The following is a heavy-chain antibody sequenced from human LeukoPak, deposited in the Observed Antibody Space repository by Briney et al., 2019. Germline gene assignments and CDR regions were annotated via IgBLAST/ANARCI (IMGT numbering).Heavy chain of an antibody. CDR2: INHSGST. V-gene: IGHV4-34*01. Sequence: SETLSLTCAVYGGAFSGYYWSWIRQPPGKGLEWSGEINHSGSTNYNPSLKSRVTISVDTSKNQFSLKLSSVTAADTAVYYCAREMRAYYYYYGMDVWGQGTTVTVSS. CDR1: GGAFSGYY. CDR3: AREMRAYYYYYGMDV. J-gene: IGHJ6*02.